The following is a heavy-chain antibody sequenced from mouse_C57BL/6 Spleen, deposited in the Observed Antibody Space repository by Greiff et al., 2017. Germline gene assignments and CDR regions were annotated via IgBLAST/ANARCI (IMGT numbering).Heavy chain of an antibody. J-gene: IGHJ1*03. CDR3: ARITTVVADWYFDV. V-gene: IGHV1-61*01. Sequence: VQLQQSGAELVRPGSSVKLSCKASGYTFTSYWMDWVKQRPGQGLEWIGNIYPSDSETHYNQKFKDKATLTVDKSSSTAYMQLSSLTSEDSAVYYCARITTVVADWYFDVWGTGTTVTVSS. CDR1: GYTFTSYW. CDR2: IYPSDSET. D-gene: IGHD1-1*01.